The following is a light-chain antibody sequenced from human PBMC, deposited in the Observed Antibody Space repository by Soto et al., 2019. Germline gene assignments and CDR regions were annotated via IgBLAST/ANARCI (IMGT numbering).Light chain of an antibody. V-gene: IGLV1-40*01. CDR1: SSNIGAGYD. J-gene: IGLJ1*01. Sequence: QSVLTQPPSVSGAPGQRVNISCTGSSSNIGAGYDVHWYQQLPGTAPKLLIYGNSNRPSGVPDRFSGSKSGTSASLAITGLQAEDEADYYCQSYDSSLGGSVFGTGTKLTVL. CDR2: GNS. CDR3: QSYDSSLGGSV.